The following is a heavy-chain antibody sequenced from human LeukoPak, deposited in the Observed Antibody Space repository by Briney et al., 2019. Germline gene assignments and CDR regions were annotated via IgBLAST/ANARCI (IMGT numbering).Heavy chain of an antibody. CDR3: TTGSSIGVAGVFDY. Sequence: GGSLRLSCTTSGFTFGDYGMSRVRQAPGKGLEWVGRIKSKTDGGTTDYAAPVKGRFTISRDDSKNTLYLQMNSLKTEDTAVYYCTTGSSIGVAGVFDYWGQGTLVTVSS. D-gene: IGHD6-19*01. V-gene: IGHV3-15*01. J-gene: IGHJ4*02. CDR1: GFTFGDYG. CDR2: IKSKTDGGTT.